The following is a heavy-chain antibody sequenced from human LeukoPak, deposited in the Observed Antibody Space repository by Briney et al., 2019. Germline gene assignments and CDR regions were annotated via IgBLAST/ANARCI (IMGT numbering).Heavy chain of an antibody. V-gene: IGHV4-34*04. CDR1: GGSFSGYY. J-gene: IGHJ6*02. Sequence: SESLSLTCDLYGGSFSGYYWSWIRQPPGKGLEWIGEINHSGSTNNNPCLKSRATISVETSKNQSSLKLSSVTAADTAVYYCARALLVPAAIFRYYYYCMDVWGQGTTVTVSS. CDR3: ARALLVPAAIFRYYYYCMDV. D-gene: IGHD2-2*01. CDR2: INHSGST.